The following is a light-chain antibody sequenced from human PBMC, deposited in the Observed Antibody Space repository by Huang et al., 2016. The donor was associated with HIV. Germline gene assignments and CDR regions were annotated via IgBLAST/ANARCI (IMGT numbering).Light chain of an antibody. Sequence: EIVLTQSPATLSLSPGERATLSCRASQSVSSYLAWYQQKPAQAPRLLIYDASSRAPGIPARFSGSGSGTYFTLTISSLEPEDFAVYYCQQRSNWRITFGGGTKVEIK. V-gene: IGKV3-11*01. J-gene: IGKJ4*01. CDR3: QQRSNWRIT. CDR2: DAS. CDR1: QSVSSY.